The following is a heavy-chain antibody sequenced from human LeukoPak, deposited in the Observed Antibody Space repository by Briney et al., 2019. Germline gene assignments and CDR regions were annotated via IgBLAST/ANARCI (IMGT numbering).Heavy chain of an antibody. J-gene: IGHJ3*02. Sequence: SETLSLTCTVSGGSISSGGYYWSWIRQHPGEGLEWIGYIYYSGSTYYNPSLKSRVTISVDTSKNQFSLKLCSVTAADTAVYYCARGVSGTLRESWDIWGQGTMVTVSS. CDR1: GGSISSGGYY. CDR3: ARGVSGTLRESWDI. CDR2: IYYSGST. D-gene: IGHD3-3*01. V-gene: IGHV4-31*03.